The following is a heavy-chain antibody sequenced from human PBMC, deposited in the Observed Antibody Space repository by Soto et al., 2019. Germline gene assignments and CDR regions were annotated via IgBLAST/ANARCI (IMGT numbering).Heavy chain of an antibody. J-gene: IGHJ6*02. V-gene: IGHV3-13*05. Sequence: EVQLVESGGGLVQPGGSLRLSCEASGFTFRNYDMHWVRQGTGKGLEWVSGISAAGDPDYADSVEGRFTISRENAQNSFFPQMNSLRVGDTAVYYCARTDSALYGLDVWGQGNTVIVSS. D-gene: IGHD5-18*01. CDR1: GFTFRNYD. CDR2: ISAAGDP. CDR3: ARTDSALYGLDV.